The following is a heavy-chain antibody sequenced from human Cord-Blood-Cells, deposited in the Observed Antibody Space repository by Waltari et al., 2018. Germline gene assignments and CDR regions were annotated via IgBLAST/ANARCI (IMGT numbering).Heavy chain of an antibody. Sequence: QVQLQQWGAGLLKPSETLSLTCAVYGGSFSGYYWSWIRQPPGKGLEWIGENNHSGSTNYNPSLKSRVTISVDTSKNQFSLKLSSVTAADTAVYYCARGGIAVAGFDYWGQGTLVTVSS. CDR1: GGSFSGYY. J-gene: IGHJ4*02. D-gene: IGHD6-19*01. CDR2: NNHSGST. CDR3: ARGGIAVAGFDY. V-gene: IGHV4-34*01.